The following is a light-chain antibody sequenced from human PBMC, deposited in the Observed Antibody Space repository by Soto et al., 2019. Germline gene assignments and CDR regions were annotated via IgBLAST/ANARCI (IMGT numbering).Light chain of an antibody. J-gene: IGLJ1*01. V-gene: IGLV1-44*01. Sequence: QCVLTHPPSASATPGQRATISCSGDSSSIERNTVSWYQRLPGMAPKLLIYLNSRRPSGLPDGFSCSKSCASAPLATTGLQSEDGGEYSCATWHETLNLLSVIGSGTKVTVL. CDR2: LNS. CDR3: ATWHETLNLLSV. CDR1: SSSIERNT.